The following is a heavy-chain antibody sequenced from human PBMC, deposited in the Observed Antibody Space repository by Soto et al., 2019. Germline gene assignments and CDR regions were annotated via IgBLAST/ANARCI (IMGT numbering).Heavy chain of an antibody. CDR2: INAGNGNT. J-gene: IGHJ6*02. CDR1: GYTFTSYA. V-gene: IGHV1-3*01. Sequence: ASVKVSCKASGYTFTSYAMHWVRQAPGQRLEWMGWINAGNGNTKYSQKFQGRVTITRDTSASTAYMELSSLRSDDTAVYYCARDPSYYGMDVWGQGTTVTVSS. CDR3: ARDPSYYGMDV.